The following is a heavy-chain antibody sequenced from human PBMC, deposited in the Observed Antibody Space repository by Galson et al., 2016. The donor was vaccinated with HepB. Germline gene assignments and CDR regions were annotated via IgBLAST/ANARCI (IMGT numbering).Heavy chain of an antibody. CDR3: ASPGWMLNV. D-gene: IGHD2-2*03. CDR2: IYSGGST. V-gene: IGHV3-66*01. Sequence: SLRLSCAASGFSVSHNYMTWVRQAPGKGLEWVSLIYSGGSTYYADSVKGRFTISRDSSKNTAHLQMSSLRAEDTAVYYCASPGWMLNVWGQGTAVTVSS. J-gene: IGHJ6*02. CDR1: GFSVSHNY.